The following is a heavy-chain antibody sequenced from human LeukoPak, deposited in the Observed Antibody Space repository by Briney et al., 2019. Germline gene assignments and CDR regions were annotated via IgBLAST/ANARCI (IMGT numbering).Heavy chain of an antibody. Sequence: GGSLRLSCAASGFTVSSNYMSWVRQAPGKGLEWVSVIYSGGSTYHADSVKGRFTISRDNSKNTLYLQMNSLRAEDTAVYYCARGSSGYYMTDAFDIWGQGTMVTVSS. V-gene: IGHV3-66*01. CDR1: GFTVSSNY. CDR2: IYSGGST. CDR3: ARGSSGYYMTDAFDI. D-gene: IGHD3-22*01. J-gene: IGHJ3*02.